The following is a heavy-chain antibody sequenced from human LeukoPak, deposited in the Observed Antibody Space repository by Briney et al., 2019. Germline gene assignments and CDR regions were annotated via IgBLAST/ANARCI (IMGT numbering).Heavy chain of an antibody. J-gene: IGHJ4*02. D-gene: IGHD6-19*01. Sequence: PSETLSLTCSVSGGSTHNYHWSWIRQPPGRGLEWIGYIYYSGSPNYNPSLKSRVTISVDTSKNQFSLKLSSVTAADTAVYYCARGAVAVGIDYWGQGTLVTVSS. CDR1: GGSTHNYH. CDR2: IYYSGSP. V-gene: IGHV4-59*01. CDR3: ARGAVAVGIDY.